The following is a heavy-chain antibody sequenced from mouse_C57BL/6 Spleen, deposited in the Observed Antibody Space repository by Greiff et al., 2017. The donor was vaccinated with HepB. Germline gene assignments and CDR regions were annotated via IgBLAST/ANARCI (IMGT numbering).Heavy chain of an antibody. CDR2: LDPSDSYT. J-gene: IGHJ3*01. D-gene: IGHD1-1*01. CDR1: GYTFTSYW. Sequence: VQLQQPGAELVMPGASVKLSCKASGYTFTSYWMHWVKQRPGQGLEWIGELDPSDSYTNYNQKFKGKSTLTVDKSSSTAYMQLSRLTSEDSAVYYCARGYGSSYGWFAYWGQGTLVTVSA. V-gene: IGHV1-69*01. CDR3: ARGYGSSYGWFAY.